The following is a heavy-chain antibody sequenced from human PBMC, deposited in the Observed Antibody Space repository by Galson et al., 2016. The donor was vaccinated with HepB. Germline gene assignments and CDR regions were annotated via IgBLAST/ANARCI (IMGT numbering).Heavy chain of an antibody. D-gene: IGHD1-26*01. Sequence: SLRLSCAASGFTFSSYSMNWVRQAPGKGLEWVSSISGTTGHVYYADSVRGRFAISRDNAQNSLYLQMNSLRAEDTAVYYCARKSEEGRGSYSGRYYYGMDVWGQGTTVTVSS. CDR1: GFTFSSYS. J-gene: IGHJ6*02. CDR2: ISGTTGHV. CDR3: ARKSEEGRGSYSGRYYYGMDV. V-gene: IGHV3-21*01.